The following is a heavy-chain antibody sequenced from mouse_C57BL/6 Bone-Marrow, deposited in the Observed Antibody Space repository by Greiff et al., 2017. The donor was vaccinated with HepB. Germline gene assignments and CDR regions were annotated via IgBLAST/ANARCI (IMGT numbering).Heavy chain of an antibody. V-gene: IGHV1-26*01. Sequence: EVQLQQSGPELVKPGASVKISCKASGYTFTDYYMNWVKQSHGKSLEWIGDINPNNGGTSYNQKFKGKATLTVDKSSSTAYMELRSLTSEDSAVYYCARESPLFDYWGQGTTLTVSS. J-gene: IGHJ2*01. CDR3: ARESPLFDY. CDR2: INPNNGGT. CDR1: GYTFTDYY.